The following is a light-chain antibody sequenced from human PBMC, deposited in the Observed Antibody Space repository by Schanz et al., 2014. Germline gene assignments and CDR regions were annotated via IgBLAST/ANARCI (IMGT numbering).Light chain of an antibody. J-gene: IGKJ4*01. V-gene: IGKV3D-15*01. CDR2: GAS. CDR3: QQYSKSPLT. Sequence: EIVMTQSPATLSVSPGGRATLSCRASQNIGSNLAWYQQRPGQAPRLLIYGASARASGIPGRFSGGGSGTDFTLTVSSLQSEDFAVYYCQQYSKSPLTFGGGTKVEIK. CDR1: QNIGSN.